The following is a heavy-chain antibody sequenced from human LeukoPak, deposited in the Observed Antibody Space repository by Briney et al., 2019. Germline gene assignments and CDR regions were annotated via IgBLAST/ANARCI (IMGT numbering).Heavy chain of an antibody. CDR1: GGSISSGSDY. D-gene: IGHD1-26*01. CDR2: ISATGST. CDR3: ARLNSGSYWGGFDY. V-gene: IGHV4-61*02. J-gene: IGHJ4*02. Sequence: SETLSLTCTVSGGSISSGSDYWSWIRQPAGKGLEWIGRISATGSTNSNPPLKSRVTISVDTSKSQFSLKLTSVTAADTAVYFCARLNSGSYWGGFDYWGQGTLVTVSS.